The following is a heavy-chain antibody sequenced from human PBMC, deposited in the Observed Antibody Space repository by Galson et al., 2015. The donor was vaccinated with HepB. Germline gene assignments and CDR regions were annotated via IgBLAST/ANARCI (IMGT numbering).Heavy chain of an antibody. Sequence: PALVKPTQTHILTCTFSGFSLTTREMCVSWIRQAPGKALEWLARIDWDDDIYYSTSLKTRLTISKDTSKNQVVLIMTKLDPVDTATYYCARGGSLFDYWGQGTLVTVSS. D-gene: IGHD3-10*01. CDR1: GFSLTTREMC. CDR3: ARGGSLFDY. V-gene: IGHV2-70*11. CDR2: IDWDDDI. J-gene: IGHJ4*02.